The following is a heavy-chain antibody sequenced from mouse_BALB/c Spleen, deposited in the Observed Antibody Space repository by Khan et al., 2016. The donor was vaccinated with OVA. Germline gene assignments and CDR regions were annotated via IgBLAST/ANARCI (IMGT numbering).Heavy chain of an antibody. CDR2: ISTGGDYT. Sequence: EVELVESGGDLVKPGGSLKLSCAASGFIFSSYSMSWVRQTPDKRLEWVATISTGGDYTYYPDSVKGRFTISRDDAKNTLYLQMSSLKSEDTAMFYCSNHVTEGFAYWGQGTLVTVSA. CDR3: SNHVTEGFAY. CDR1: GFIFSSYS. V-gene: IGHV5-6*01. J-gene: IGHJ3*01. D-gene: IGHD2-1*01.